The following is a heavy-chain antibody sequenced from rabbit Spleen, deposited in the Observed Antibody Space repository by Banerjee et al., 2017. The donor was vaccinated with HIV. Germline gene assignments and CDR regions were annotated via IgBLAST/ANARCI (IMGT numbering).Heavy chain of an antibody. CDR2: IHTGSSGGT. CDR1: GVSLNDKDV. Sequence: QEQLVESGGGLVKPEGSLTLTCKASGVSLNDKDVMCWVRQAPGKGLEWIACIHTGSSGGTYYASWAKGRFTISKTSSTTVTLQMTSLTAADTATYFCARDLAGVIGWNFNLWGPGTLVTVS. D-gene: IGHD4-1*01. V-gene: IGHV1S45*01. J-gene: IGHJ4*01. CDR3: ARDLAGVIGWNFNL.